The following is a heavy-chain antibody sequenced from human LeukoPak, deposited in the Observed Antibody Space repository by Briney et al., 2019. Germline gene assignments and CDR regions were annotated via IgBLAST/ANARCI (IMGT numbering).Heavy chain of an antibody. Sequence: ASVTVSCKASGYTFTGYYMHWVRQAPGQGLEWMGWINPNSGGTNYAQKFQGRVTMTRDTSISTAYMELSRLRSDDTAVYYCARHVVGLYYYDSSGYYGPIDYWGQGTLVTVSS. J-gene: IGHJ4*02. CDR2: INPNSGGT. V-gene: IGHV1-2*02. CDR3: ARHVVGLYYYDSSGYYGPIDY. D-gene: IGHD3-22*01. CDR1: GYTFTGYY.